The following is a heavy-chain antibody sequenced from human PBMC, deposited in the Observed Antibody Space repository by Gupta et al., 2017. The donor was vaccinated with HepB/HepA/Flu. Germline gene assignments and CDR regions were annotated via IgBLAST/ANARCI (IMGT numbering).Heavy chain of an antibody. CDR1: GYTFTSYG. D-gene: IGHD2-15*01. CDR2: ISAYNGNT. V-gene: IGHV1-18*01. Sequence: QVQLVQSGAEVKKPGASVKVSCKASGYTFTSYGISWVRQAPGQGLEWMGWISAYNGNTNYAQNLQCRVTMTTDTSTSTAYMELRSLRSDATAVYNCARDMMCYFPYYYYMDVRCKGTTVTVSS. CDR3: ARDMMCYFPYYYYMDV. J-gene: IGHJ6*03.